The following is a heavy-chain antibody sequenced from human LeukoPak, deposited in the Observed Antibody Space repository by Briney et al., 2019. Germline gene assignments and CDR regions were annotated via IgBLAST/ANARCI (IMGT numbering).Heavy chain of an antibody. Sequence: GGSLRLSCAASGFTFSNTWMSWVRQAPGKGLEWVGHIKSKTDGGTTDYAAPVKGRFTISRDDSKNTLYLQMNRLKPEDTAFYYCTTHTALIDYWGQGTLVTVSS. V-gene: IGHV3-15*01. J-gene: IGHJ4*02. CDR1: GFTFSNTW. CDR3: TTHTALIDY. D-gene: IGHD5-18*01. CDR2: IKSKTDGGTT.